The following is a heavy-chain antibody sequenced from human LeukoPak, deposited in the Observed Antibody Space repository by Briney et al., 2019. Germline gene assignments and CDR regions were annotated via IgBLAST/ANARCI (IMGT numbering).Heavy chain of an antibody. CDR2: ISSSSSYI. CDR3: AIAAAGTTADAISDY. V-gene: IGHV3-21*01. CDR1: GLTFSSYG. D-gene: IGHD6-13*01. J-gene: IGHJ4*02. Sequence: GGSLRLSCAASGLTFSSYGMHWVRQAPGKGLEWVSSISSSSSYIYYADSVKGRFTISRDNAKNSLYLQMNSLRAEDTAVYYCAIAAAGTTADAISDYWGQGTLVTVSS.